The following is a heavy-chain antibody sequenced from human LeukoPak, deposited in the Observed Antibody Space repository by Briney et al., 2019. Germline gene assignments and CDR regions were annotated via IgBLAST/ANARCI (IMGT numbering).Heavy chain of an antibody. J-gene: IGHJ6*02. V-gene: IGHV4-30-4*01. Sequence: PSQTLSLTCTVSGGSISSGDYYWSWIRQPPGKGLEWIGYIYYSGSTYYNPSLKSRVTISVDTSKNQFSLKLSSVTAADTAVYYCARDVLTFGSGYYSYYYYGMDVWGQGTTVTVSS. D-gene: IGHD3-3*01. CDR1: GGSISSGDYY. CDR2: IYYSGST. CDR3: ARDVLTFGSGYYSYYYYGMDV.